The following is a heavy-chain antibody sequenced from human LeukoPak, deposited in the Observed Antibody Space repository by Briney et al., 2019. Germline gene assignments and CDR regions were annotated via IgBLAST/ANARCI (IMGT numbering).Heavy chain of an antibody. CDR1: GFTFSSYW. CDR2: IDRDGSST. CDR3: ARGNYYAMDV. Sequence: GGSLRLSCAASGFTFSSYWMHWVRQAPGKGLVWVSRIDRDGSSTTYADSAKGRFIISRDSAKNTLYLQMNSLRAEDTAVFYCARGNYYAMDVWGQGTTVTVSS. J-gene: IGHJ6*02. V-gene: IGHV3-74*01.